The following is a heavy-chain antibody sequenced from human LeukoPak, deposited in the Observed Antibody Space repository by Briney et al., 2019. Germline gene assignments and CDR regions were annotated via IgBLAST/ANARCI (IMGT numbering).Heavy chain of an antibody. CDR2: IYYSGST. CDR3: ARDSEEGTDY. V-gene: IGHV4-39*07. Sequence: PSETLSLTCTVSGGSISSSSYYWGWIRQPPGKGREWIGSIYYSGSTYYNPSLKSRVTISVDTSKNQFSLKLSSVTAADTAVYYCARDSEEGTDYWGQGTLVTVSS. J-gene: IGHJ4*02. CDR1: GGSISSSSYY. D-gene: IGHD3-10*01.